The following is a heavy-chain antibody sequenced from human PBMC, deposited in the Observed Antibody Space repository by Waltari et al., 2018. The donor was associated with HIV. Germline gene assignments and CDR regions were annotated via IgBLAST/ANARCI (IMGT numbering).Heavy chain of an antibody. J-gene: IGHJ4*02. Sequence: QVQLVESGGGVVQPGRSLRLSCAASGFTFRNYGMHWVRQAPGKGLGWWAVISFDGSNQYYWDSGWCRFTISIDNSKEKVFLQMNSLRLDDSALYYCATGQQVWATWSQLDYWGQGTLVIVSS. CDR3: ATGQQVWATWSQLDY. CDR1: GFTFRNYG. CDR2: ISFDGSNQ. V-gene: IGHV3-33*08. D-gene: IGHD1-1*01.